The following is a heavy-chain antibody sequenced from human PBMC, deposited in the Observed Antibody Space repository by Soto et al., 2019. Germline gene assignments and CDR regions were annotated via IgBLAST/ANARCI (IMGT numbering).Heavy chain of an antibody. Sequence: GGSLRLSCAASGFTFSSHWMSWVRQAPGKGLEWVANINQDGSEKYYVDSVKGRFTISRDNAKNSLYLQMNSLRPEDTAVYYCAKEGTGSRGPFVDYWGQGTLVTVSS. CDR1: GFTFSSHW. V-gene: IGHV3-7*03. D-gene: IGHD1-1*01. J-gene: IGHJ4*02. CDR2: INQDGSEK. CDR3: AKEGTGSRGPFVDY.